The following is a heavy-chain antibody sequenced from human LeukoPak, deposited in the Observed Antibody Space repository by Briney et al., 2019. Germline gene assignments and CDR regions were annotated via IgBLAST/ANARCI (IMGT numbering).Heavy chain of an antibody. CDR3: ARVEYSGYDFDY. CDR2: ISAYNGNT. Sequence: ASVKVSCKASGYTFTNYGISWVRQAPGQGLEWMGWISAYNGNTNYAQKLQGRVTMTTDTSTSTAYMELRSLRSDDTAVYYCARVEYSGYDFDYWGQGTLVTVSS. D-gene: IGHD5-12*01. V-gene: IGHV1-18*01. J-gene: IGHJ4*02. CDR1: GYTFTNYG.